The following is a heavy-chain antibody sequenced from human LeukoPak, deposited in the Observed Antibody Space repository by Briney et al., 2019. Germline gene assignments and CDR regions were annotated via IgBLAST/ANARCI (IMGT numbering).Heavy chain of an antibody. CDR3: ARAGGAMAPGWVDY. Sequence: HPGGSLRLSCAASGFTVSSNYMSWVRQAPGKGLEWVSVIYSGGSTYYADSVKGRFTISRDNSKNTLYHQMNSLRAEDTAVYYCARAGGAMAPGWVDYWGQGTLVTVSS. J-gene: IGHJ4*02. D-gene: IGHD5-18*01. CDR1: GFTVSSNY. CDR2: IYSGGST. V-gene: IGHV3-66*01.